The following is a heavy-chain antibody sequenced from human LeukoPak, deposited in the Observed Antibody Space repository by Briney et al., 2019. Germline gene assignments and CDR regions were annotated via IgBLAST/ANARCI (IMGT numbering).Heavy chain of an antibody. CDR2: LSYSGST. Sequence: SETLSLTCTVSGGSISTYFWSWIRQPPGKGLEWIGYLSYSGSTSYHPSLKSRVAISVDTSKNQFSLKLSSVTAADTAVYYCARAYGGSVIDYWGQGTLVTVSS. CDR1: GGSISTYF. D-gene: IGHD4-23*01. J-gene: IGHJ4*02. V-gene: IGHV4-59*01. CDR3: ARAYGGSVIDY.